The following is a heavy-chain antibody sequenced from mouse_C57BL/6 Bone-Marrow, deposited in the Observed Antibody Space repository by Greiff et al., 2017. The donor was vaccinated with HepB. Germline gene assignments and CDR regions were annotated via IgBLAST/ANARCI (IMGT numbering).Heavy chain of an antibody. V-gene: IGHV1-59*01. CDR2: IDPSDSYT. Sequence: VQLQQPGAELVRPGPSVKLSCKASGYTFTSYCMHWVKQRPGQGLEWIGVIDPSDSYTNYNQKFKGKATLTVDTSSSTAYMQLSSLTSEDSAVYDCARASGDWGQGTLVTVSA. CDR1: GYTFTSYC. J-gene: IGHJ3*01. D-gene: IGHD3-1*01. CDR3: ARASGD.